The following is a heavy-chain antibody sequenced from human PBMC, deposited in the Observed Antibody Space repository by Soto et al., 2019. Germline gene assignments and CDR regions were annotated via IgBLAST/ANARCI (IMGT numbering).Heavy chain of an antibody. D-gene: IGHD5-12*01. J-gene: IGHJ5*02. CDR2: ISYDGSNK. Sequence: QVQLVESGGGVVQPGRSLRLSCAASGFTFSSYGMHWVCQAPGKGLEWVAVISYDGSNKYYADSVKGRFTISRDNSKNTLYLQMNSLRAEDTAVYYCAKGSGYDPTGGWFDPWGQGTLVTVSS. CDR3: AKGSGYDPTGGWFDP. CDR1: GFTFSSYG. V-gene: IGHV3-30*18.